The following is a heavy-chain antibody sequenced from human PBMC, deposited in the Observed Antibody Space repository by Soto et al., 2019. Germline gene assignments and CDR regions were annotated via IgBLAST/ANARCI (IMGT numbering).Heavy chain of an antibody. V-gene: IGHV4-39*01. J-gene: IGHJ2*01. D-gene: IGHD3-9*01. Sequence: QLQLQESGPGLVKPSETLSLTCTVSGDSISSSSYYWVWIRQPPGRGLEWIVSIFYSGTTYYNPSLKSRVTISIDTSKNQFSLKLTSVTAADTAVYYCAKTGPYDILTYWYFDLWGRGTLVTVSS. CDR2: IFYSGTT. CDR3: AKTGPYDILTYWYFDL. CDR1: GDSISSSSYY.